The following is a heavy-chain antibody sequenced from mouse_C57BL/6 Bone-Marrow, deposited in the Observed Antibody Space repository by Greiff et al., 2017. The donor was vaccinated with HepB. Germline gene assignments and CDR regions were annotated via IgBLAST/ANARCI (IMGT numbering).Heavy chain of an antibody. CDR2: INPYNGGT. CDR3: ARRAVPYFDY. CDR1: GYTFTDYY. J-gene: IGHJ2*01. Sequence: EVKLQESGPVLVKPGASVKMSCKASGYTFTDYYMNWVKQSHGKSLEWIGVINPYNGGTSYNQKFKGKATLAVDKSSSTAYMELNSLTSEDSAVYYCARRAVPYFDYWGQGTTLTVSA. D-gene: IGHD1-1*01. V-gene: IGHV1-19*01.